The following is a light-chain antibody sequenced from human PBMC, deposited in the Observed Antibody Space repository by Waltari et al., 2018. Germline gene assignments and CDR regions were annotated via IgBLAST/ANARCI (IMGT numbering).Light chain of an antibody. V-gene: IGKV4-1*01. CDR2: WAS. CDR3: QQYYTTPQT. CDR1: QNVLFSSNNKNY. J-gene: IGKJ2*01. Sequence: DIVMTQSPDSLAVSLGERATINCKSSQNVLFSSNNKNYLAWYQQKPGQPPKLLIYWASTRESRVPDRFSGSGSGTDFILTINNLQAEDVAVYYCQQYYTTPQTFGQGTKLEI.